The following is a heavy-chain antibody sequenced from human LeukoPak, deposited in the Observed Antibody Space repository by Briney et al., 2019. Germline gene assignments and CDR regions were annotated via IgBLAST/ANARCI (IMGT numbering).Heavy chain of an antibody. CDR2: IYYSGST. CDR1: GGSISSGGYY. CDR3: AREGGSSSTYFDY. J-gene: IGHJ4*02. V-gene: IGHV4-31*03. D-gene: IGHD6-6*01. Sequence: PSQTLSLTCTVSGGSISSGGYYWSWIRQHPGKGLEWIGYIYYSGSTYYNPSLKSRVTISVDTSKNQFSLKLSSVTAADTAVYYCAREGGSSSTYFDYWGQGTLVTVSS.